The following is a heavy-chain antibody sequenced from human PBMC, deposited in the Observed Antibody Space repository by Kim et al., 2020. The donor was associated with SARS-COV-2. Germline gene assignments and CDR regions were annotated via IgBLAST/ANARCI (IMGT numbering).Heavy chain of an antibody. CDR2: ISGSGGST. CDR1: GFTFSSYA. J-gene: IGHJ6*02. Sequence: GGSLRLSCAASGFTFSSYAMSWVRQAPGKGLEWVSAISGSGGSTYYAESVKGRFTISRDNSKNTLYLQMNSLRAEDTAVYYCAKDQGITIFGLVMVYGMDVWGQGTRVIVSS. D-gene: IGHD3-3*01. CDR3: AKDQGITIFGLVMVYGMDV. V-gene: IGHV3-23*01.